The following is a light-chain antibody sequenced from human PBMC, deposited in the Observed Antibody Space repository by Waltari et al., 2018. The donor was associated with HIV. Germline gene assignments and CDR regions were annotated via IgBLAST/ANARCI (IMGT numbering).Light chain of an antibody. CDR1: QIINEW. J-gene: IGKJ1*01. V-gene: IGKV1-5*03. CDR3: QEYETYSRT. CDR2: RTS. Sequence: DIQMTQSPSSVSASVGDRVTITCRASQIINEWLAWYQQKPGKAPKLLIYRTSNVETGVPSRFSGSGSGTEFTLTISGLQPDDFATYYCQEYETYSRTFGQGTRVDIK.